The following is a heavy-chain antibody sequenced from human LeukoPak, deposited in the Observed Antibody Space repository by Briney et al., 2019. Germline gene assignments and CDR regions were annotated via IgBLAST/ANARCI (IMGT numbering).Heavy chain of an antibody. Sequence: GGSLRLSCAASGFTFSDYHMSWIRQASGKGLEWVSYISSSGSTIYYADSVKGRFTISRDNAKNSLYLQMNSLRAEDTAVYYCASSIVGATEVDYWGQGTLVTVSS. V-gene: IGHV3-11*04. CDR3: ASSIVGATEVDY. CDR1: GFTFSDYH. CDR2: ISSSGSTI. J-gene: IGHJ4*02. D-gene: IGHD1-26*01.